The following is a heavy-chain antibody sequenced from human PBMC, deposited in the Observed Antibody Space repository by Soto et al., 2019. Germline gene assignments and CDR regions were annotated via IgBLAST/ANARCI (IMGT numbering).Heavy chain of an antibody. J-gene: IGHJ4*02. D-gene: IGHD2-15*01. CDR1: GVSFSGYY. CDR3: ARNYCSGGTCYLFFDY. V-gene: IGHV4-34*01. CDR2: INHRGST. Sequence: SETLSLTCAVYGVSFSGYYWSWIRQPPGKGLEWIGEINHRGSTNYNPSLKSRVTITIDRSKNQFSLRLSSVTAADTAVYYCARNYCSGGTCYLFFDYWGQGALVTVSS.